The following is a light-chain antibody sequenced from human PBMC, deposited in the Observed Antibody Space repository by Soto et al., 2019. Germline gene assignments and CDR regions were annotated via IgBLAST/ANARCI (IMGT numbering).Light chain of an antibody. Sequence: EIVLPQSPGTLSLSPGERATLSCRASQSVSSSYLAWYQQKPGQAPRLLIYGASSRATGIPDRFSGSGSGTDFTLTISRLEPEDFAVYYCQHYGSSLLGPGTKVDIK. V-gene: IGKV3-20*01. CDR1: QSVSSSY. CDR2: GAS. J-gene: IGKJ3*01. CDR3: QHYGSSL.